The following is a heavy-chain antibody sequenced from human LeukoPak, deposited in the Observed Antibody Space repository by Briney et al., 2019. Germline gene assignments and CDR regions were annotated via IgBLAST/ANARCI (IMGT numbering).Heavy chain of an antibody. CDR2: INHSGSA. D-gene: IGHD5-24*01. Sequence: SETPSLTCAVYGGSFSGYYWSWIRQPPGKGLEWIGEINHSGSANYNPSLKSRVTISVDTSKNQISLKLSSVTAADTAVYYCARGRRERMATIYRAPREQLWGQGTLVTVSS. CDR3: ARGRRERMATIYRAPREQL. V-gene: IGHV4-34*01. J-gene: IGHJ4*02. CDR1: GGSFSGYY.